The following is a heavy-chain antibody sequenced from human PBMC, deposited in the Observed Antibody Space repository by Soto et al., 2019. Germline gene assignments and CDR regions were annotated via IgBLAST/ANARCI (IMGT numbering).Heavy chain of an antibody. CDR1: GGSLSNYG. CDR2: SIPVFGTP. CDR3: ARGDATKIVVTTYYGMDV. Sequence: QVQLVQSGAEVKKPGSSVKVSCKASGGSLSNYGISWVRQAPGQGLEWMGASIPVFGTPNYAQKFQDRVTIPADESTTTAYMEVRSLTSEETALYYCARGDATKIVVTTYYGMDVWGQGTTVTVSS. J-gene: IGHJ6*02. V-gene: IGHV1-69*12. D-gene: IGHD3-22*01.